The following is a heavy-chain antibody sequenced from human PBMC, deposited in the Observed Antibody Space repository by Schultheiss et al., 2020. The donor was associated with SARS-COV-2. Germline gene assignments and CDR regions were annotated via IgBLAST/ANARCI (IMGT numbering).Heavy chain of an antibody. D-gene: IGHD3-10*01. J-gene: IGHJ4*02. CDR1: GGSISSYY. CDR3: AILWFGEMPFDY. Sequence: SETLSLTCTVSGGSISSYYWSWIRQPAGKGLEWIGRIYTSGSTYYNPSLKSRVTISVDTSKNQFSLKLSSVTAADTAVYYCAILWFGEMPFDYWGQGTLVTVSS. CDR2: IYTSGST. V-gene: IGHV4-4*07.